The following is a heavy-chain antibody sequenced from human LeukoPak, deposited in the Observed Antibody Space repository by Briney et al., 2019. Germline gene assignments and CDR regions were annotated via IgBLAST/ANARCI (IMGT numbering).Heavy chain of an antibody. D-gene: IGHD6-25*01. CDR2: IYYSGST. CDR1: GGSISSYY. J-gene: IGHJ4*02. CDR3: ATSGKTHYFDY. Sequence: SETLSLTCTVSGGSISSYYWSWIRQPPGKGLEWIGYIYYSGSTNYNPSLKSRVTISVDTSKNQFSLKLSSVTAADTAVYYCATSGKTHYFDYWGQGTLVTVSS. V-gene: IGHV4-59*08.